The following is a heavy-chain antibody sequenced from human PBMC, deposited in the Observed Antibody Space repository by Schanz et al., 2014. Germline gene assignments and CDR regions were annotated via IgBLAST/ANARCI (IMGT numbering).Heavy chain of an antibody. J-gene: IGHJ4*02. CDR3: ARSNYYDNSDYYNSFDY. V-gene: IGHV1-69*02. CDR1: GGTFSSYT. CDR2: FIPILDVG. Sequence: VQLEQSGAEVKKPGSSVKVSCKASGGTFSSYTISWVRQARGQGLEWVGRFIPILDVGNYAQQFQGRVTFTADKSTSTAYMDLSSLRPEDTAVYYCARSNYYDNSDYYNSFDYWGQGTLXTVSS. D-gene: IGHD3-22*01.